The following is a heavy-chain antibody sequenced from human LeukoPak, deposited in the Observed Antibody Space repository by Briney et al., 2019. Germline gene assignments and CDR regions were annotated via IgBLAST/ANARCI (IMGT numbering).Heavy chain of an antibody. CDR1: GGSISSGDYY. D-gene: IGHD3-3*01. CDR2: IYYSGST. Sequence: SQTLSLTCTVSGGSISSGDYYWSWIRQPPGKGLEWIGYIYYSGSTYYNPSLKSRVTISVDTSKNQFSLKLSSVTAADTAVYYCARSTSDFWSASIFDYWGQGTLVTVSS. J-gene: IGHJ4*02. V-gene: IGHV4-30-4*08. CDR3: ARSTSDFWSASIFDY.